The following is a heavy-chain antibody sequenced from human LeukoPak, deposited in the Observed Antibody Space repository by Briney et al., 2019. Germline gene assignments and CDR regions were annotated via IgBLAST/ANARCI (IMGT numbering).Heavy chain of an antibody. Sequence: SVKVSCKASRGIFSSYTISWVRQAPGQQLEGMGRINPILGIANYAQKFQDRVTVTADKSTSTAYMELSSLRSEDTVVYYCAREGRVVEMATGEYFQRWREGSLVTVYS. J-gene: IGHJ1*01. V-gene: IGHV1-69*04. CDR2: INPILGIA. D-gene: IGHD5-24*01. CDR1: RGIFSSYT. CDR3: AREGRVVEMATGEYFQR.